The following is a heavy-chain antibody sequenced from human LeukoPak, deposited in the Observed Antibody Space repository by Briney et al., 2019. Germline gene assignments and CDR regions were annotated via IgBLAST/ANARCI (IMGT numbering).Heavy chain of an antibody. CDR2: INWNGDST. V-gene: IGHV3-20*04. CDR1: GFTFGDYG. CDR3: ARPGYNTDWGRFDP. J-gene: IGHJ5*02. D-gene: IGHD1-14*01. Sequence: GGSLRLSCAASGFTFGDYGMSWVRQGPGKGLEWVSGINWNGDSTGYADSVKGRFTISRDNAKNTLYLQMNSLRAEDTALYYCARPGYNTDWGRFDPWGQGTLVTVSS.